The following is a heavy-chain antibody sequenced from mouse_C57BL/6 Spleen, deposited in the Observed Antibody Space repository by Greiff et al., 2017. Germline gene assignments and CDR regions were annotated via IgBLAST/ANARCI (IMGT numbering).Heavy chain of an antibody. D-gene: IGHD2-4*01. Sequence: DVMLVESGGGLVKPGGSLKLSCAASGFTFSSYTMSWVRQTPEKRLEWVATISGGGGNTYYPDSVKGRFTISRDNAKNTLYLQMSSLRSEDTALYYCARGCMIAYYYAMDYWGQGTSVTVSS. CDR2: ISGGGGNT. CDR3: ARGCMIAYYYAMDY. CDR1: GFTFSSYT. J-gene: IGHJ4*01. V-gene: IGHV5-9*01.